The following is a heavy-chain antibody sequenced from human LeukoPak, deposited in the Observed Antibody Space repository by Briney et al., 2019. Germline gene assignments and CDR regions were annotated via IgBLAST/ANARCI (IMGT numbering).Heavy chain of an antibody. CDR2: IKQDGSEK. J-gene: IGHJ6*03. Sequence: GGSLRLSCAASGFTFSSYWMSWVRQAPGKGLEWVANIKQDGSEKYYVDSVKGRFTISRDNAKNSLYLQMNSLRAEDTAVYYCARSITMIVVDPPFYMDVWGKGTTVTVSS. V-gene: IGHV3-7*01. CDR1: GFTFSSYW. D-gene: IGHD3-22*01. CDR3: ARSITMIVVDPPFYMDV.